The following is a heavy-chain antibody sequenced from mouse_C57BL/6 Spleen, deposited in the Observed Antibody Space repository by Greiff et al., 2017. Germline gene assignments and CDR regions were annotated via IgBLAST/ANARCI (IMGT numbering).Heavy chain of an antibody. Sequence: EVKLVESGGGLVKPGGSLKLSCAASGFTFSDYGMHWVRQAPEKGLEWVAYISSGSSTIYYADTVKGRFTISRDNAKNTLFLQMTSLRSEDTAMYYCAREWVLRGGFDYWGQGTTLTVSS. J-gene: IGHJ2*01. D-gene: IGHD2-3*01. CDR1: GFTFSDYG. CDR2: ISSGSSTI. V-gene: IGHV5-17*01. CDR3: AREWVLRGGFDY.